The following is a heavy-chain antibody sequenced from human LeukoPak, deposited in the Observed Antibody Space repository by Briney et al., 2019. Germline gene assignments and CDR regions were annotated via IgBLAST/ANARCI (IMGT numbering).Heavy chain of an antibody. CDR1: GFTLSSYA. Sequence: PGGSLRLSCAAPGFTLSSYAMSWVRQAPGQGLEWVSTISDSGGSTYYADSVKGRFTLSRDNSKSTLSLQMNSLRADDTAVYYCATQNFDYWGQGTLVTVSS. CDR2: ISDSGGST. V-gene: IGHV3-23*01. J-gene: IGHJ4*02. CDR3: ATQNFDY.